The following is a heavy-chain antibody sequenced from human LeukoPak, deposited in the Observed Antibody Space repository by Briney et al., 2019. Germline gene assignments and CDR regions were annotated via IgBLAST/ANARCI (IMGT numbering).Heavy chain of an antibody. J-gene: IGHJ3*02. CDR3: ARGRYNWNRPDAFDI. D-gene: IGHD1-20*01. CDR2: ISSSGSTI. Sequence: GGSLRLSCAASGFTFSDYYMSWIRQALGKGLEWVSYISSSGSTIYYADSVKGRFTISRDNAKNSLYLQMNSLRAEDTAVYYCARGRYNWNRPDAFDIWGQGTMVTVSS. V-gene: IGHV3-11*04. CDR1: GFTFSDYY.